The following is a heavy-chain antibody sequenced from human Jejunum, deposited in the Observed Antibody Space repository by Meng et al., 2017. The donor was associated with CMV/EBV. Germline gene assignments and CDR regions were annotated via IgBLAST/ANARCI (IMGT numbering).Heavy chain of an antibody. CDR1: EFSFSNYD. D-gene: IGHD6-13*01. CDR3: ARSPPISRWDY. V-gene: IGHV3-33*03. CDR2: ISYDGRNK. Sequence: GQLVGLGGGWVLHGGAWRLLWAASEFSFSNYDMDWVRQAQGKGLEWMAFISYDGRNKYYADSVKGRFTISRDNAKNSLYLQMNSLRAEDTAVYSCARSPPISRWDYWGQGTLVTVSS. J-gene: IGHJ4*02.